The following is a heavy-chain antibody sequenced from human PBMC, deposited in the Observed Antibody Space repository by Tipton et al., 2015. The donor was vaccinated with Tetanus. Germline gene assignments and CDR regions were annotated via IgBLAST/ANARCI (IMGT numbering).Heavy chain of an antibody. V-gene: IGHV4-59*13. CDR1: GDSMTDFY. Sequence: GLVKPSETLSLTCNVSGDSMTDFYWSWIRQSPGKGLEWIAYIFYNGRTQSNPSLKSRVSISVDAAKNQFSLQLRSVTTADTAIYYCARTTRRWLHPDYWGQGKQVTVSS. D-gene: IGHD6-19*01. J-gene: IGHJ4*02. CDR2: IFYNGRT. CDR3: ARTTRRWLHPDY.